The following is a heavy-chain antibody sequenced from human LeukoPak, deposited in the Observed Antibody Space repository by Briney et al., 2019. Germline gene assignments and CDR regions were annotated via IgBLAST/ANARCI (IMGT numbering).Heavy chain of an antibody. CDR2: IRYDGSNK. J-gene: IGHJ4*02. CDR3: ASGVASSNGWVDY. Sequence: PGGSLRLSCAASGFTFSSYGMHWVRQAPGKGLEWVAFIRYDGSNKYYADSVKGRFTISRDNSKNTLYVQMNSLRAEDTALYYCASGVASSNGWVDYWGQGTLVTVSS. D-gene: IGHD6-19*01. CDR1: GFTFSSYG. V-gene: IGHV3-30*02.